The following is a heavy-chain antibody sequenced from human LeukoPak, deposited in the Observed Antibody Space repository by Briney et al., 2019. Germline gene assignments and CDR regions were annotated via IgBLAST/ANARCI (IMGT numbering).Heavy chain of an antibody. CDR1: GYTFTGYY. CDR2: INPNSGGT. CDR3: ARGAYDSSGYYRGYYFDY. J-gene: IGHJ4*02. V-gene: IGHV1-2*02. Sequence: ASVKVSCKASGYTFTGYYMHWVRQAPGQGLEWMGWINPNSGGTNYAQKFQGRVTMTRDTSISTAYMELSRLRSDDTAVYYCARGAYDSSGYYRGYYFDYWGQGTLVTVSS. D-gene: IGHD3-22*01.